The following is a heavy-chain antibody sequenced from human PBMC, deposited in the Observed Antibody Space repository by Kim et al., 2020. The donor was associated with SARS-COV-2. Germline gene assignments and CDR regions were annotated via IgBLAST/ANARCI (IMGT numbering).Heavy chain of an antibody. D-gene: IGHD6-13*01. Sequence: SETLSLTCTVSGGSISSYYWSWIRQPPGKGLEWIGYIYYSGSTNYNPSLKSRVTISVDTSKNQFSLKLSSVTAADTAVYYCARDVRVAAAGNGMRNYYYYGMDVWGQGTTVTVSS. J-gene: IGHJ6*02. CDR2: IYYSGST. CDR3: ARDVRVAAAGNGMRNYYYYGMDV. V-gene: IGHV4-59*01. CDR1: GGSISSYY.